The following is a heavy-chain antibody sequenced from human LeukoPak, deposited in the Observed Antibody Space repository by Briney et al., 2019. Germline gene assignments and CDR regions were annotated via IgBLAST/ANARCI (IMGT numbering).Heavy chain of an antibody. Sequence: GSSVKVSCKASGGTFSSYTISWVRQAPGQGLEWMGRIIPILGIANYAQKFQGRVTITADKSTSTAYMELSSLKSEDTAVYYCARPLIRNSYYGRDVWAKGTTFTVSS. V-gene: IGHV1-69*02. CDR3: ARPLIRNSYYGRDV. J-gene: IGHJ6*04. CDR2: IIPILGIA. D-gene: IGHD3-10*01. CDR1: GGTFSSYT.